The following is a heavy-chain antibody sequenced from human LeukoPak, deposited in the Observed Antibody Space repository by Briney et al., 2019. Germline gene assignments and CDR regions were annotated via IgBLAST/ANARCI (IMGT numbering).Heavy chain of an antibody. CDR3: ARDLNREDFDY. Sequence: PGGSLRLSCAASGFSFSSYDMHWVRQAPGKGLEWVAIIWLDGSAEYYGDSVKGRLTVSRDNSKNTLYLQMDNLRVEDTAVYYCARDLNREDFDYWGQGTLVAVSS. V-gene: IGHV3-33*01. CDR2: IWLDGSAE. D-gene: IGHD1-14*01. CDR1: GFSFSSYD. J-gene: IGHJ4*02.